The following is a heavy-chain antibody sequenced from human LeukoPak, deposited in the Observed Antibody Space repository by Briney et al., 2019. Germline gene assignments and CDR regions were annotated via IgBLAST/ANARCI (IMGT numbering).Heavy chain of an antibody. V-gene: IGHV3-74*01. CDR2: INHDGSTT. Sequence: GGSLRLSCAASVFTFSSYWMHWVRQAPGKGLVWVSLINHDGSTTIYADSVKGRFHISRDNARNTLYLQVNSLRAEDTALYYCARDEVGTTPFEYWGQGALVTVSS. J-gene: IGHJ4*02. D-gene: IGHD1-26*01. CDR1: VFTFSSYW. CDR3: ARDEVGTTPFEY.